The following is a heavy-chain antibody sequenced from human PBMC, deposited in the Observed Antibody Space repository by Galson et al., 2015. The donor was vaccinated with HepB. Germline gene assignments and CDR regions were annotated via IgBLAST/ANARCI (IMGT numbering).Heavy chain of an antibody. D-gene: IGHD6-19*01. CDR1: GGTFSSYA. CDR3: ARGGSIAVAGTPFDY. Sequence: SVKVSCKASGGTFSSYAISWVRQAPGQGLEWMGGIIPIFGTANYAQKFQGRVTITADESTSTAYMELSSLRSEDTAVYYCARGGSIAVAGTPFDYWGQGTLVTVSS. V-gene: IGHV1-69*13. CDR2: IIPIFGTA. J-gene: IGHJ4*02.